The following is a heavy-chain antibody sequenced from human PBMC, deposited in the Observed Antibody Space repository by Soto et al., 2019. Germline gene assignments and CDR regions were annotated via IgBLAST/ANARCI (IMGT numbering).Heavy chain of an antibody. J-gene: IGHJ5*02. V-gene: IGHV4-59*01. D-gene: IGHD3-16*01. CDR3: ARDFPAYAPMITCFDP. Sequence: SETLSLTCTVSGASINSYYWSWIRQPPGKGLEWIGYIFYSGTTNYNPSLKSRVTMSLDMSKNQFSLKLSSVTAADTAVYYCARDFPAYAPMITCFDPWGQGALVTVSS. CDR2: IFYSGTT. CDR1: GASINSYY.